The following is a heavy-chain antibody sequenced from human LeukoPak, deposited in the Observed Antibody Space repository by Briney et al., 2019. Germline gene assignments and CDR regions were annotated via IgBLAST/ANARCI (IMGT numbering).Heavy chain of an antibody. Sequence: GGSLRLSCAASGFTFNNYAMSWVRQPPGRGLEWVSLISGSGGSTYYADSVKGHFTISRDNSKNTLYLQMNSLRADDTAVYYCAKALRNYVSYWYFDLWGRGTLVTVSS. V-gene: IGHV3-23*01. J-gene: IGHJ2*01. CDR3: AKALRNYVSYWYFDL. D-gene: IGHD3-10*02. CDR1: GFTFNNYA. CDR2: ISGSGGST.